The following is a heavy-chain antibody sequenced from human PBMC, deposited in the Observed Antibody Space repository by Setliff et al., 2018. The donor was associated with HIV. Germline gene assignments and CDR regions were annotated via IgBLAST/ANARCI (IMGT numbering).Heavy chain of an antibody. CDR1: GYTFTSYY. J-gene: IGHJ4*02. CDR3: ARDPVSDNSATPYYFDY. D-gene: IGHD2-21*01. CDR2: INPSGGST. V-gene: IGHV1-46*01. Sequence: ASVKVSCKASGYTFTSYYMSWVRQAPGQGLEWMGIINPSGGSTTYSQKFQGRVTMTRDTSTSTAYMELSSLRSEDTAVYFCARDPVSDNSATPYYFDYWGQGTLVTVSS.